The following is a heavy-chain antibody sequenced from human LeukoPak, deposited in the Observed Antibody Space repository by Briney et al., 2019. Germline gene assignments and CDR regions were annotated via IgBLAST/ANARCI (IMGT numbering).Heavy chain of an antibody. V-gene: IGHV7-4-1*02. D-gene: IGHD6-19*01. CDR3: ARTIAVAAEGDYYYYYMDV. Sequence: ASVKVSCKASGGTFSSYAISWVRQAPGQGLEWMGWINTNTGNPTYAQGFTGRFVFSLDTSVSTAYLQISSLKAEDTAVYYCARTIAVAAEGDYYYYYMDVWGKGTTVTVSS. CDR1: GGTFSSYA. J-gene: IGHJ6*03. CDR2: INTNTGNP.